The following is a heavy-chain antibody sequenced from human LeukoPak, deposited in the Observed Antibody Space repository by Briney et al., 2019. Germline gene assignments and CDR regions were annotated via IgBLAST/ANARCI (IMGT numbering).Heavy chain of an antibody. V-gene: IGHV4-39*01. CDR3: ASPYCSSTSCHPL. J-gene: IGHJ4*02. CDR2: IYYSGST. CDR1: GGSISSSSYY. Sequence: SETLSLTCTVSGGSISSSSYYWGWIRQPPGKGLEWIGSIYYSGSTYYNPSLKSRVTISVDTSKNQFSLKLSSVTAADTAVYYCASPYCSSTSCHPLWGQGTLVTVSS. D-gene: IGHD2-2*01.